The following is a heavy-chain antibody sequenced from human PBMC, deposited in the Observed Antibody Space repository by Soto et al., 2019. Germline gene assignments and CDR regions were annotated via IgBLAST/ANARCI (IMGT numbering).Heavy chain of an antibody. CDR1: GYSFTSYW. CDR2: IYPGDSDT. V-gene: IGHV5-51*01. D-gene: IGHD2-15*01. J-gene: IGHJ6*02. Sequence: GESLKISCKGSGYSFTSYWIGWVRQMPGKGLEWMGIIYPGDSDTRYSPSFQGQVTISADKSIGTAYLQWSSLKASDTAMYYCTKHGYCSGGRCYSHYYYYYGMDVWGQGTTVTVSS. CDR3: TKHGYCSGGRCYSHYYYYYGMDV.